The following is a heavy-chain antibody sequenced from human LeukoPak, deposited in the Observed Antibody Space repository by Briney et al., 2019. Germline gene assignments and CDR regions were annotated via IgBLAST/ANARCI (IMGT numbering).Heavy chain of an antibody. J-gene: IGHJ3*02. V-gene: IGHV4-34*01. CDR3: ARQRWSDYYAFDI. CDR1: GGSFSGYY. Sequence: SETLSLTCAVYGGSFSGYYWSWIRQPPGMGLEWIGSMYQSGNAYYNPSLRSRVTMSVDTSKNQVSLKLISVTAADTAVYYCARQRWSDYYAFDIWGQGTMVTVSS. CDR2: MYQSGNA. D-gene: IGHD3-3*01.